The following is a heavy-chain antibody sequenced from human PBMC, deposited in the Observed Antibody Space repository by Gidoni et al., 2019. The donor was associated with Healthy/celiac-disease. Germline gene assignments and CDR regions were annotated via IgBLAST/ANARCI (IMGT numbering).Heavy chain of an antibody. CDR3: ARDRGRYCSFTSCFLPHY. CDR2: TWYDGSNE. CDR1: GFTFSSYG. D-gene: IGHD2-2*01. J-gene: IGHJ4*02. Sequence: QVQLVESGGGVVQPGRSLRLSCAGSGFTFSSYGMHWVRQAPGKGLEWVAVTWYDGSNEYYADSVKGRFTISRDKSKNTLYLQMNSLRAEDTAVYYCARDRGRYCSFTSCFLPHYWGQGTLVTVSS. V-gene: IGHV3-33*01.